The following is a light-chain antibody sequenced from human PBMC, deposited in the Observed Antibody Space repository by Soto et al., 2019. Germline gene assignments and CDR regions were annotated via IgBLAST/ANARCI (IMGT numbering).Light chain of an antibody. CDR2: DVS. V-gene: IGLV2-14*01. J-gene: IGLJ1*01. CDR1: SSDVGGYNY. CDR3: SSYTSSSTLYV. Sequence: QSALTQPASVSGSPGQSITISCTGTSSDVGGYNYVSWYQQHPGKAPKFMIYDVSNRPSGVSNRFSGSKSGNTASLTISWLPSEDEADYYCSSYTSSSTLYVFGTGTKLTVL.